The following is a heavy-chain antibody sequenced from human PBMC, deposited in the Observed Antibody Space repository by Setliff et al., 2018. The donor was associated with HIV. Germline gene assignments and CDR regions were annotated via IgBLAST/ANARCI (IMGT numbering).Heavy chain of an antibody. J-gene: IGHJ3*02. CDR1: GASIRSYY. V-gene: IGHV4-59*06. D-gene: IGHD3-22*01. CDR3: ARLTYYYDTSGSAAAFDI. CDR2: IYNSGST. Sequence: LSLTCTVSGASIRSYYYSWIRQPAGRGLEWIGYIYNSGSTYYSPSLQSRLTISVDTSKNQLSLKLTSVTAADTAVYSCARLTYYYDTSGSAAAFDIWGQGTMVTVSS.